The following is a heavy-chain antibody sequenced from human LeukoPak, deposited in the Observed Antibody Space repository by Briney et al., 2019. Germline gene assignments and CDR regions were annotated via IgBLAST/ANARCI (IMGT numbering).Heavy chain of an antibody. D-gene: IGHD3-3*01. J-gene: IGHJ4*01. CDR1: GFIFNNYA. CDR3: ARRFCNGARCWGGFDY. CDR2: ISGRGTTK. V-gene: IGHV3-23*01. Sequence: GGSLRLSCTTSGFIFNNYAMTWVRQVPGKGLEWVASISGRGTTKYYGDSVKGRSTISRDNVTKTMFLQMNSLRGEDSAIYFCARRFCNGARCWGGFDYWGPGTLVTVS.